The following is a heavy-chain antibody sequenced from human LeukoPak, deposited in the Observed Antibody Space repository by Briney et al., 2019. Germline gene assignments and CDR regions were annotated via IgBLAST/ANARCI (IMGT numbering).Heavy chain of an antibody. Sequence: ASVKVSCKASGYTFTGYYMHWVRQAPGQGLEWMGRINPNSGGTNYAQKFQGRVTMTRDTSISTAYMELSRLRSDDTAVYYCARNPSFEAAAGTFDYWGQGTLVTVSS. CDR2: INPNSGGT. CDR1: GYTFTGYY. D-gene: IGHD6-13*01. J-gene: IGHJ4*02. V-gene: IGHV1-2*06. CDR3: ARNPSFEAAAGTFDY.